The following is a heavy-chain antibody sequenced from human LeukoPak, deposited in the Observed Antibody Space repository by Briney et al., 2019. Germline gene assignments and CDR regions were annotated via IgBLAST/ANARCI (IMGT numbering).Heavy chain of an antibody. V-gene: IGHV4-59*01. CDR1: GGSISSYY. J-gene: IGHJ4*02. CDR2: IYYSGST. CDR3: AADDYDSSGYYRPYFDY. Sequence: SSETLSLTCTVSGGSISSYYWSWIRQPPGKVLEWIGYIYYSGSTNYNPSLKSRVTISVDTSKNQFSLKLSSVTAADTAVYYCAADDYDSSGYYRPYFDYWGQGTLVTVSS. D-gene: IGHD3-22*01.